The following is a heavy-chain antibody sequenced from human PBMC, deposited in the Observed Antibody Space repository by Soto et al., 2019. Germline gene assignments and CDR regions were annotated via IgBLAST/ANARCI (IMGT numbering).Heavy chain of an antibody. CDR2: ISYDGSDK. J-gene: IGHJ4*02. CDR1: GFTFSSYA. Sequence: GGSLILSCAASGFTFSSYAMHWVRQAPGKGLEWVALISYDGSDKDYADSVKGRFTISRDNSRNTLFLQMNSLRAEDTAVYYCADIGGYDSVGGAYWGQGA. CDR3: ADIGGYDSVGGAY. V-gene: IGHV3-30-3*01. D-gene: IGHD3-16*01.